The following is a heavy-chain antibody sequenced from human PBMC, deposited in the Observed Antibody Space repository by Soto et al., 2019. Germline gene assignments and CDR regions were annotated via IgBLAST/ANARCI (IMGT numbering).Heavy chain of an antibody. D-gene: IGHD6-19*01. J-gene: IGHJ4*02. V-gene: IGHV3-53*01. CDR2: IQSGGST. CDR1: GFSVSTKY. Sequence: GGSLRLSCAASGFSVSTKYMSWVRQAPGKGLEWLSLIQSGGSTYYADSVKGRFTISRDNSKNTLYLQMNSLRAEDTAVYYCAKIAVAGTVDYWGQGTLVTVSS. CDR3: AKIAVAGTVDY.